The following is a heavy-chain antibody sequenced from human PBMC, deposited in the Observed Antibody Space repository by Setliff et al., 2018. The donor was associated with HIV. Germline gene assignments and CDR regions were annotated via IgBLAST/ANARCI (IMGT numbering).Heavy chain of an antibody. CDR3: ARDGKTYYNFWSGHDY. Sequence: ASVKVSCKASGYTFTGYYMHWVRQAPGQGLEWMGWINPNSGGTDYAQKFQGRVTMTRDTSISTAYMELSRLRSDDTAVYDCARDGKTYYNFWSGHDYWGQGTLVTVSS. J-gene: IGHJ4*02. D-gene: IGHD3-3*01. V-gene: IGHV1-2*02. CDR2: INPNSGGT. CDR1: GYTFTGYY.